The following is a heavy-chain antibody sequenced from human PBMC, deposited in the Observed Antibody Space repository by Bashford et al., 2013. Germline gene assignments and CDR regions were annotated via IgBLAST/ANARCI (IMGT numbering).Heavy chain of an antibody. Sequence: VASVKVSCKASGYTFTRYYMHWVRQAPGQGLEWMGIINPSGGSTSYAQRFQGRVTMTRDTSTSTVYMELSSLRSEDTAVYYCARDYPFCSNGVCSNDAFDIWGQGTMVTVSS. V-gene: IGHV1-46*01. J-gene: IGHJ3*02. D-gene: IGHD2-8*01. CDR2: INPSGGST. CDR3: ARDYPFCSNGVCSNDAFDI. CDR1: GYTFTRYY.